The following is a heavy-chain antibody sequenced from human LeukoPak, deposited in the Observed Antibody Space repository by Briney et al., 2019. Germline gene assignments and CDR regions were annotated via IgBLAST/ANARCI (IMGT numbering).Heavy chain of an antibody. CDR3: VSRRLIAAAGGPHVTGDY. D-gene: IGHD6-13*01. V-gene: IGHV4-34*01. Sequence: SETLSLTCAVYGGSFSGYYWSWIRQPPGKGLEWIGEINHSGSTNYNPSLKSRVTISVDTSKNQFSLKLSSVTAADTAVYYCVSRRLIAAAGGPHVTGDYWGQGTLVTVSS. CDR2: INHSGST. CDR1: GGSFSGYY. J-gene: IGHJ4*02.